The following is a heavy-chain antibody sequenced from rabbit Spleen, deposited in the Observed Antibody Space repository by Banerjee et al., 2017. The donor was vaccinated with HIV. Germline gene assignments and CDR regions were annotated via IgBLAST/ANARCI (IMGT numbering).Heavy chain of an antibody. Sequence: QSLEESGGDLVKPGASLTLTCTASGFSFSNYYMCWVRQAPGKGLEWIGCIYGGDIHSTAYASWAKGRFTISKTSSTTVTLQMTRLTAADTATYFCGRGSATMTMVITGYYLSLWGPGTLVTVS. CDR3: GRGSATMTMVITGYYLSL. CDR1: GFSFSNYY. D-gene: IGHD2-1*01. V-gene: IGHV1S40*01. CDR2: IYGGDIHST. J-gene: IGHJ6*01.